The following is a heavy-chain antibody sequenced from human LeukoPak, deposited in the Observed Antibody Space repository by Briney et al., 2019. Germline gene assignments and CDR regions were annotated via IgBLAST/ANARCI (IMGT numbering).Heavy chain of an antibody. CDR1: GFTFSSYA. CDR2: ISDRTGRT. CDR3: AKPSYRDPLDSFDV. J-gene: IGHJ3*01. Sequence: GGSLRLSCAASGFTFSSYAMNWVRQAPGKGLEWVSTISDRTGRTYYADPVKGRFIISRDNAKDTLFLQMNSLRAEDTAIYYCAKPSYRDPLDSFDVWGQGTMVTVSS. V-gene: IGHV3-23*01. D-gene: IGHD4-17*01.